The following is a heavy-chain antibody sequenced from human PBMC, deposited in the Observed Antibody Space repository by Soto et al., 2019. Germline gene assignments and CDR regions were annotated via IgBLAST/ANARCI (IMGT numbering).Heavy chain of an antibody. V-gene: IGHV4-30-2*01. D-gene: IGHD3-16*01. CDR1: GGSISSGGYS. CDR3: ASKSYDGGMDV. J-gene: IGHJ6*02. Sequence: QLQLQESGSGLVKPSQTLSLTCAVSGGSISSGGYSWSWIRQPPGKGLEWIGYIYPSGSTYYNPCLLMSVILPENRLNNQFSLQLSSVPAAATAVAYGASKSYDGGMDVWGQGTTVTVSS. CDR2: IYPSGST.